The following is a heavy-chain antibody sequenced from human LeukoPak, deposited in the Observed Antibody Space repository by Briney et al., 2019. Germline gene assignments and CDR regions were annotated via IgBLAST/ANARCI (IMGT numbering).Heavy chain of an antibody. D-gene: IGHD6-13*01. Sequence: GGSLRLSCAASGFTFSSYAMYWVRQAPGKGLEWVTNIWYDGSNKYYADSVKGRFTISRDNAKNTLYLQMNSLRAEDTAVYYCARDPSSSWPDYWGQGTLVTVSS. CDR1: GFTFSSYA. V-gene: IGHV3-33*01. CDR2: IWYDGSNK. J-gene: IGHJ4*02. CDR3: ARDPSSSWPDY.